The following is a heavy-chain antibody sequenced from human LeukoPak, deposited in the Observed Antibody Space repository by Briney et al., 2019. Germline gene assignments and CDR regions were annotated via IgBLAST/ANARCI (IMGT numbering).Heavy chain of an antibody. Sequence: GRSLRLSCAASGFTFSTYAMHWVRQAPGKGLEWVANIKQDGSEKYYVDSVKGRFTISRDNAKNSLYLQMNSLRAEDTAVYYCARDYPNDYGDYGFDYWGQGTLVTVSS. J-gene: IGHJ4*02. D-gene: IGHD4-17*01. V-gene: IGHV3-7*01. CDR1: GFTFSTYA. CDR3: ARDYPNDYGDYGFDY. CDR2: IKQDGSEK.